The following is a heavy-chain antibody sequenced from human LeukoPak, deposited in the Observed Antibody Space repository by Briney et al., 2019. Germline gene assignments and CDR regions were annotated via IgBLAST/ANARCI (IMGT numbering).Heavy chain of an antibody. Sequence: PGGSLRLSCAASEFTFTTYAMTWVRQAPGKGLEWVSGITGSGASTYYTNSVKGRFTISRDNSKDTLYLQMNSLRVDDTAVYYCAKRDSSNDFWSGYHAFDIWGQGTMVTVSS. D-gene: IGHD3-3*01. V-gene: IGHV3-23*01. CDR3: AKRDSSNDFWSGYHAFDI. J-gene: IGHJ3*02. CDR2: ITGSGAST. CDR1: EFTFTTYA.